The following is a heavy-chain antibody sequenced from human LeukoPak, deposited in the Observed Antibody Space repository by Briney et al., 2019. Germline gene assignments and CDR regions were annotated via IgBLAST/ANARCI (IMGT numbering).Heavy chain of an antibody. CDR3: ARDPTIFGVVIVPDY. CDR1: GFKFSDHY. J-gene: IGHJ4*02. Sequence: GGSQRLSCAASGFKFSDHYIDWVRQAPGKGLEWVANIKQDGGEKYYVDSVKGRFTISRDNAKNSLYLQMNSLRAEDTAVYYCARDPTIFGVVIVPDYWGQGTLVTVSS. V-gene: IGHV3-7*01. CDR2: IKQDGGEK. D-gene: IGHD3-3*01.